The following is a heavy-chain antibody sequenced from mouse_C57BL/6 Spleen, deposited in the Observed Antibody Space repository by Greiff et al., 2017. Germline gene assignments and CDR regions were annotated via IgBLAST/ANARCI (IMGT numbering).Heavy chain of an antibody. J-gene: IGHJ1*03. CDR3: ARGVYDGYFYWYFDV. Sequence: QVHVKQPGAELVRPGSSVKLSCKASGYTFTSYWMDWVKQRPGQGLEWIGNIYPSDSETHYNQKFKDKATLTVDKSSSTAYMQLSSLTSEDSAVYYCARGVYDGYFYWYFDVWGTGTTVTVSS. V-gene: IGHV1-61*01. CDR2: IYPSDSET. D-gene: IGHD2-3*01. CDR1: GYTFTSYW.